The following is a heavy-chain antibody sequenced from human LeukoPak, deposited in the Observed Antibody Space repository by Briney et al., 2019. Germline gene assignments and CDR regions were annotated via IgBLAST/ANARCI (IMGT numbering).Heavy chain of an antibody. CDR2: MNPNSGNT. Sequence: ASVKVSCKASGYTFTSYDIDWVRQATGQGLEWMGWMNPNSGNTGFAQKFQGRFTMTRNTSISTAYMELSSLRSEDTAVYYCARARAYYFDTSGHYYPDYWGQEPWSPSPQ. CDR1: GYTFTSYD. V-gene: IGHV1-8*01. CDR3: ARARAYYFDTSGHYYPDY. D-gene: IGHD3-22*01. J-gene: IGHJ4*01.